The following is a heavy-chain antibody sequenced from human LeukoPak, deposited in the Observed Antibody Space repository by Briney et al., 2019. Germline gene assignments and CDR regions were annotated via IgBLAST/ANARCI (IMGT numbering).Heavy chain of an antibody. J-gene: IGHJ4*02. D-gene: IGHD2-15*01. CDR1: GYTFTSYY. Sequence: ASVKVSCRASGYTFTSYYMHWVRQAPGQGLEWMGIINPSGGSTSYAQKFQGRVTMTRDTSTSTVYMEVSSLRSEDTAVYYCARFPNKIAATDPGFDYWGQGTLVTVSS. CDR2: INPSGGST. CDR3: ARFPNKIAATDPGFDY. V-gene: IGHV1-46*01.